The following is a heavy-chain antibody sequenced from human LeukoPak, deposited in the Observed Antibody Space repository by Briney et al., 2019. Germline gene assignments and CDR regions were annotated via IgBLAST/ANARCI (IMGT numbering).Heavy chain of an antibody. CDR2: VSYDGSNK. CDR3: ARDTSFAVGATLDF. Sequence: PGGSLRLSCAASGFTFSSYAMHWVRQAPGKGLEWVAVVSYDGSNKYCANSVKGRFTISRDKSKNTLHLQMNSLRAEDTAIYYCARDTSFAVGATLDFWGQGTLVTVSS. V-gene: IGHV3-30*04. D-gene: IGHD1-26*01. CDR1: GFTFSSYA. J-gene: IGHJ4*02.